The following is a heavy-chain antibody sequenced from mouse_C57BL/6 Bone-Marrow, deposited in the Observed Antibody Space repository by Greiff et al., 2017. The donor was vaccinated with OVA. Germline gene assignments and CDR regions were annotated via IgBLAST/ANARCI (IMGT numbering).Heavy chain of an antibody. CDR1: GYAFTNYL. V-gene: IGHV1-54*01. D-gene: IGHD4-1*01. J-gene: IGHJ4*01. CDR3: ARRANWDEGAMDY. CDR2: INPGSGGT. Sequence: VQGVESGAELVRPGTSVKVSCKASGYAFTNYLIEWVKQRPGQGLEWIGVINPGSGGTNYNEKFKGKATLTADKSSSTAYMQLSSLTSEDSAVYFCARRANWDEGAMDYWGQGTSVTVSS.